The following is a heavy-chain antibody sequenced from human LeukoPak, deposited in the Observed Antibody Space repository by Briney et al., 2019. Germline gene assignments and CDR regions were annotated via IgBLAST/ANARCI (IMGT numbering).Heavy chain of an antibody. CDR1: GYTFTTYG. CDR2: ISTFNGHT. V-gene: IGHV1-18*01. CDR3: ARAYSSGWRYAGGAFDI. Sequence: ASVKVSCKASGYTFTTYGISWVRQAPGHGLEWMGWISTFNGHTNYAQSRQDRVTMTTDTSTSTVYMELSSLISDGTAVYYCARAYSSGWRYAGGAFDIWGQGTMVTVSS. J-gene: IGHJ3*02. D-gene: IGHD6-19*01.